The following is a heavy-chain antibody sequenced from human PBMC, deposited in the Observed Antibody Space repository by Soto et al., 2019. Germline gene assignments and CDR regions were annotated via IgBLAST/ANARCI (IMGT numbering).Heavy chain of an antibody. CDR3: ARFSYAMIFGAMGRDYGMDV. CDR2: TYYRSKWYN. V-gene: IGHV6-1*01. Sequence: PSQTLSLTCAISGDSVSSNSAAWNWIRQSPSRGLEWLGRTYYRSKWYNDYAVSVKSRITINPDTSKNQFSLQLNSVTPEDTAVYYCARFSYAMIFGAMGRDYGMDVWAQGTKVTVSS. D-gene: IGHD3-3*01. CDR1: GDSVSSNSAA. J-gene: IGHJ6*02.